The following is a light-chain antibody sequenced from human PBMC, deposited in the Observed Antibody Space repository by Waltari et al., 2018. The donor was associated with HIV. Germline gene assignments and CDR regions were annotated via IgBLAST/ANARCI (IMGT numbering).Light chain of an antibody. CDR1: SSDVGSYNL. CDR2: EVS. Sequence: QSALTQPASVSGSPGQSITIPCTGTSSDVGSYNLFSWYQQHPGKAPKLMIYEVSKRPSGVSNRFSGSKSGNTASLTISGLQAEDEADYYCCSYVGWSTILYVFGTGTKVTVL. CDR3: CSYVGWSTILYV. J-gene: IGLJ1*01. V-gene: IGLV2-23*02.